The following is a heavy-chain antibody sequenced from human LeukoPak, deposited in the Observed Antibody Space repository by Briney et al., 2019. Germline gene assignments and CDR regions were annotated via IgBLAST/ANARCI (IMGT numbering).Heavy chain of an antibody. J-gene: IGHJ4*02. CDR1: RFTFSSYS. CDR3: ARGGAVAGDLIDY. V-gene: IGHV3-21*01. Sequence: GGSLRLSCAASRFTFSSYSMNWVRQAPGKGLEGVSSISSSSSYIYYADSVKGRFTISRDNAKNSLYLQMNSLRAEDTAVYYCARGGAVAGDLIDYWGQGTLVTVSS. D-gene: IGHD6-19*01. CDR2: ISSSSSYI.